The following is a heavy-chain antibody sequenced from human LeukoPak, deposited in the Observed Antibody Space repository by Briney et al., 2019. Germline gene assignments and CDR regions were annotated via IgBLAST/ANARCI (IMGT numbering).Heavy chain of an antibody. Sequence: GASVKVSCKASGYTFTGYYMHWVRQAPGQGLEWMGWINPNSGGTNYAQKFQGRVTMTRDTPISTAYMELSRLRSDDTAVYYCARWGDDYGAHGYYWGQGTLVTVSS. CDR3: ARWGDDYGAHGYY. CDR1: GYTFTGYY. CDR2: INPNSGGT. J-gene: IGHJ4*02. V-gene: IGHV1-2*02. D-gene: IGHD4-17*01.